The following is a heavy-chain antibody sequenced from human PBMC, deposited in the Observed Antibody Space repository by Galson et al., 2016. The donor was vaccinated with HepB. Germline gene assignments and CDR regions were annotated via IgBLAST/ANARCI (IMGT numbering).Heavy chain of an antibody. CDR2: ISSSSSYI. CDR1: GFTFSSYS. Sequence: SLRLSCAASGFTFSSYSMNWVRQAPGKGLEWVSSISSSSSYICYADSVKGRFTISRDNAKNSLYLQMNSLRAEDTAVYYCASGYSYGYFYYWGQGTLVTVSS. V-gene: IGHV3-21*01. CDR3: ASGYSYGYFYY. J-gene: IGHJ4*02. D-gene: IGHD5-18*01.